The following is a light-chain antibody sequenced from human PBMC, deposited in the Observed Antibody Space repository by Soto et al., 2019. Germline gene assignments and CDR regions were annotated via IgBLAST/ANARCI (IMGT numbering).Light chain of an antibody. V-gene: IGKV1-9*01. J-gene: IGKJ5*01. CDR2: EAS. CDR1: QGMSSY. CDR3: QPRSTYPFT. Sequence: DIQLTQSPSLLSTSVGDRVTITCRASQGMSSYLAWYQQKPGKAPKLLIYEASTLQSGVPSRFSGSGSGTEFTLTISSLRPEDFATYYCQPRSTYPFTFGQGTRLEI.